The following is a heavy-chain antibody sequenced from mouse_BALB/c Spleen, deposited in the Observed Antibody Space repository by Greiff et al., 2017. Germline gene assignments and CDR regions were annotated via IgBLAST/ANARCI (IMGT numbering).Heavy chain of an antibody. V-gene: IGHV1-63*02. J-gene: IGHJ4*01. CDR1: GYTFTNDW. CDR3: ARFGDYGNFYYAMDY. CDR2: IYPGGGYT. Sequence: QVQLQQSGAELVRPGPSVTISCKASGYTFTNDWLGWVKQMPGHGLEWIGDIYPGGGYTNYNEKIKGKATLTADTSSSTAYMQLSSLTSEDSAVYCCARFGDYGNFYYAMDYWGQGTSVTVSS. D-gene: IGHD2-1*01.